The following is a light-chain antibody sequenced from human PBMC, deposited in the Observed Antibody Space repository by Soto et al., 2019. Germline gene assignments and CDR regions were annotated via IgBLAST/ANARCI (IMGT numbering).Light chain of an antibody. V-gene: IGLV2-14*01. CDR3: FSYTSSGTYV. CDR2: EVS. CDR1: SSDFGNYKY. Sequence: QSVLAQPASVSGSPGHSITISCTGTSSDFGNYKYVSWYQQHPGKAPKLMIYEVSNRPSGVSNRFSGSKSGNTASLTISGLQAEDETDYYCFSYTSSGTYVFGTGKKVTV. J-gene: IGLJ1*01.